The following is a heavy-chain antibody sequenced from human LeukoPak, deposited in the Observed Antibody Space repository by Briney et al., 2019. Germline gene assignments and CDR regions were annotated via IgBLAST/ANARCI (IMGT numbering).Heavy chain of an antibody. J-gene: IGHJ5*02. CDR2: ISAYNGNT. V-gene: IGHV1-18*01. CDR1: GYTFTSYG. D-gene: IGHD6-13*01. CDR3: ARGFSSSSPNWFDP. Sequence: ASVKVPCKASGYTFTSYGISWVRQAPGQGLEWMGWISAYNGNTNYAQKLQGRVTMTTDTSTSTAYMELRSLRSDDTAVYYCARGFSSSSPNWFDPWGQGTLVTVSS.